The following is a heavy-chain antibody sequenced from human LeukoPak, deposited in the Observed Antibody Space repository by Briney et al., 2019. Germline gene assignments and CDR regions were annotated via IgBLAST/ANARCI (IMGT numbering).Heavy chain of an antibody. D-gene: IGHD2-15*01. V-gene: IGHV3-21*01. Sequence: GGSLRLSCVASGFTFCGYTRNWVRLAPGKGLEWVSSISSSLNMYFAEAVKGRFTISRDSARNSVSLQLNSLRVEDTAVYYCARDGGIVAFDIWGQGTVVTVSS. CDR3: ARDGGIVAFDI. J-gene: IGHJ3*02. CDR2: ISSSLNM. CDR1: GFTFCGYT.